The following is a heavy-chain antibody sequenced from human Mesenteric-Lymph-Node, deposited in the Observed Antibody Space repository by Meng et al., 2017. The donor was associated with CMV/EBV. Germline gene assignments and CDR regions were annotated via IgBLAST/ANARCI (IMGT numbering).Heavy chain of an antibody. CDR1: YAFTGYY. D-gene: IGHD3-3*01. CDR2: INPNSGGT. V-gene: IGHV1-2*02. Sequence: YAFTGYYMRWVRQAPGQGLEWMGWINPNSGGTNYAQKFQGRVTMTRETSISTAYMELSRLRSDDTAVYYCARDIPYYDFWSGSLLDYWGQGTLVTVSS. CDR3: ARDIPYYDFWSGSLLDY. J-gene: IGHJ4*02.